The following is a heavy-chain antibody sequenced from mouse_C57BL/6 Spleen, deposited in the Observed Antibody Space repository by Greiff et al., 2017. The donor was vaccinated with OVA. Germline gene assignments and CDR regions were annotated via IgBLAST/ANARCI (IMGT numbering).Heavy chain of an antibody. CDR1: GFSLTSYG. CDR2: IWSGGST. D-gene: IGHD1-1*01. V-gene: IGHV2-2*01. Sequence: VQLQQSGPGLVQPSQSLSITCTVSGFSLTSYGVHWVRQSPGKGLEWLGVIWSGGSTDYNAAFISRLSISKDNSKSQVFFKMNSLQADDTAIYYCARNKGTTVVGDWYFDVWGTGTTVTVSS. CDR3: ARNKGTTVVGDWYFDV. J-gene: IGHJ1*03.